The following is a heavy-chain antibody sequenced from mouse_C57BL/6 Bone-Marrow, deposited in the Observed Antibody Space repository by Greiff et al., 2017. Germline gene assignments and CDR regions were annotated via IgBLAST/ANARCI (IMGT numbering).Heavy chain of an antibody. D-gene: IGHD4-1*01. CDR1: GYAFSSYW. V-gene: IGHV1-80*01. J-gene: IGHJ2*01. CDR3: AREGTGTGYYFDY. Sequence: QVQLQQSGAELVKPGASVKISCKASGYAFSSYWMNWVKQRPGKGLEWIGQIYPGDGDTNYNGKFKGKATLTADKSSSTAYMQLSSLTSEDSAVYFCAREGTGTGYYFDYWGQGTTLTVSS. CDR2: IYPGDGDT.